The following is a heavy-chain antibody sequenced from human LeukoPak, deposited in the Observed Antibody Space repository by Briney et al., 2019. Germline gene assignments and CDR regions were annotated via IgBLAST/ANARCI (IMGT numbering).Heavy chain of an antibody. CDR3: ARGKRGYSSSWYDY. Sequence: PSETLSLTCAVCGGSFSGYYWSWIRQPPGKGLEWIGEINHSGSTNYNPSLKSRVTISVDTSKTQFSLKLSSVTAADTAVYYCARGKRGYSSSWYDYWCQGTLVTVSS. D-gene: IGHD6-13*01. CDR2: INHSGST. V-gene: IGHV4-34*01. J-gene: IGHJ4*02. CDR1: GGSFSGYY.